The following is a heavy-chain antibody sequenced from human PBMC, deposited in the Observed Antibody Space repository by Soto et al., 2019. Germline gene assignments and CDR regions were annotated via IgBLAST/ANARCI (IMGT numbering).Heavy chain of an antibody. CDR2: MRANSGDT. J-gene: IGHJ5*02. CDR1: GDTFTNFD. CDR3: ARYIYGQGFKA. D-gene: IGHD3-3*02. V-gene: IGHV1-8*01. Sequence: QVQLVQPGAEVRKPGASVKVSCKASGDTFTNFDFNWVRQPTGHGREWIGWMRANSGDTGHAQKFQGRVSMTRDTSMSIVYMELRSLIAEAPAVYCCARYIYGQGFKAWGQGTLVFVSS.